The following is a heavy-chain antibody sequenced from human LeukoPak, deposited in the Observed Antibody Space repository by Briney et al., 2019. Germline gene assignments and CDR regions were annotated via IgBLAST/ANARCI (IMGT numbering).Heavy chain of an antibody. Sequence: EASVKVSCKASGYTFTSYGISWVRQAPGQGLEWMGRIIPLFGTADYAQRYQGRVTISADNSLNTAYLELSSLTSEDTAVYYCASPYDYGDHYLDALHIWGQGTIVTVSS. D-gene: IGHD4-17*01. CDR2: IIPLFGTA. CDR1: GYTFTSYG. V-gene: IGHV1-69*06. J-gene: IGHJ3*02. CDR3: ASPYDYGDHYLDALHI.